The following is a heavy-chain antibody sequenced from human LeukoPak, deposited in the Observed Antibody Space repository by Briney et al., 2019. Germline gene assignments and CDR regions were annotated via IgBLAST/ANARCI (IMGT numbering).Heavy chain of an antibody. D-gene: IGHD2-2*01. CDR3: ARNRYCSSTSCLDAFDI. V-gene: IGHV1-69*13. CDR2: IIPIFGTA. Sequence: GASVKVSCKASGGTFSSYAISWVRQAPGQGLEWMGGIIPIFGTANYAQKFQGRVTITADGSTSTAYMELSSLRSEDTAVYYCARNRYCSSTSCLDAFDIWGQGTMVTVSS. CDR1: GGTFSSYA. J-gene: IGHJ3*02.